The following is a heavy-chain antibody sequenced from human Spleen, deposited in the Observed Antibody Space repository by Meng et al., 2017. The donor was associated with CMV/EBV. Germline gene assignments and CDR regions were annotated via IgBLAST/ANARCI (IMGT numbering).Heavy chain of an antibody. CDR1: GFTFNNYG. Sequence: GESLKISCAASGFTFNNYGMHWVCQAPGKGLEWVAVIWSDGSYQYYGDSVRGRFTISRDNSNNTLYLEMNSLRAEDTAVYYCAKEGCCSSTDSYWINYYYYGMDVWGQGTTVTVSS. CDR3: AKEGCCSSTDSYWINYYYYGMDV. J-gene: IGHJ6*02. V-gene: IGHV3-33*06. CDR2: IWSDGSYQ. D-gene: IGHD2-2*01.